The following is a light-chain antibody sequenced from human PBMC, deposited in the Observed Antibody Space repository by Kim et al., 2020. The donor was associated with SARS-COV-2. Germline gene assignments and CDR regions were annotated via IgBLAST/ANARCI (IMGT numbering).Light chain of an antibody. CDR3: SSYTTSSTWV. V-gene: IGLV2-14*01. CDR2: DVT. J-gene: IGLJ3*02. CDR1: SSDVGAYNY. Sequence: SALPPPASVSGSPGQSITISCTGTSSDVGAYNYVSWYQQHPGKAPKVMIYDVTKRPSGVSDRLSGSKSGNTASLTISGLQAEDEADYYCSSYTTSSTWVFGGGTKVTVL.